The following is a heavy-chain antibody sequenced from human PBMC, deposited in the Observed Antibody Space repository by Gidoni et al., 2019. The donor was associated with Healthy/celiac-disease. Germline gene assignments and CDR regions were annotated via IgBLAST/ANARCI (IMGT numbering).Heavy chain of an antibody. CDR2: INHSGST. J-gene: IGHJ3*02. V-gene: IGHV4-34*01. CDR1: GGSFSGYY. D-gene: IGHD3-22*01. CDR3: AGTYYYDSSGYRPDVTGRAFDI. Sequence: QVQLQQWGAGLLKPSETLSLTCAVYGGSFSGYYWSWIRQPPGKGLEWIGEINHSGSTNYNPSLKSRVTISVDTSKNQFSLKLSSVTAADTAVYYCAGTYYYDSSGYRPDVTGRAFDIWGQGTMVTVSS.